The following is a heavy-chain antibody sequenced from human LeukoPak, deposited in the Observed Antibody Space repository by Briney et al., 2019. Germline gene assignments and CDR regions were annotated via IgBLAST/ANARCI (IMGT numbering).Heavy chain of an antibody. CDR3: ARAYCSGGSCYRYAFDI. D-gene: IGHD2-15*01. CDR1: GGSISSYY. V-gene: IGHV4-59*01. Sequence: SETLSLTCTVSGGSISSYYWSWIREPPGKGLEWIGYIYYSGSTNYNPSLKSRVTISADTSKSQFSLKLSSATAADTAVYYCARAYCSGGSCYRYAFDIWGQGTMVTVSS. J-gene: IGHJ3*02. CDR2: IYYSGST.